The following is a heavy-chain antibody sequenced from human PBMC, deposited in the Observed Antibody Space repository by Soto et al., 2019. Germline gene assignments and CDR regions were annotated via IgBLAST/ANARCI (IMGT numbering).Heavy chain of an antibody. CDR1: GGFIISYY. J-gene: IGHJ5*02. V-gene: IGHV4-59*01. CDR2: IYYSGST. Sequence: SETLCLTCTVSGGFIISYYWSWIRQPPGKGLEWIGYIYYSGSTNYNPSLKSRVTISVDTSKNQFSLKLSSVTAADTAVYYCARVTHTWFDPWGQGTLVTVS. D-gene: IGHD2-21*02. CDR3: ARVTHTWFDP.